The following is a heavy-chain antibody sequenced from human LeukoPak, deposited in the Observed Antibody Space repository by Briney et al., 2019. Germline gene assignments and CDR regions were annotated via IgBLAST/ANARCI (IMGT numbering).Heavy chain of an antibody. V-gene: IGHV3-21*01. CDR2: ISSSSSYI. Sequence: GGSLRLSCAASGFTFSSYSMNWVSQAPGKGLEWVSSISSSSSYIYYADSVKGRFTISRDNAKNSLYLQMNSLRAEDTAVYYCARERELREGYFDLWGRGTLVTVSS. D-gene: IGHD1-26*01. CDR1: GFTFSSYS. CDR3: ARERELREGYFDL. J-gene: IGHJ2*01.